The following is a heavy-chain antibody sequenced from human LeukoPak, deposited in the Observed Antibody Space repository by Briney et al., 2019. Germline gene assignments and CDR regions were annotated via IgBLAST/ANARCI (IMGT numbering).Heavy chain of an antibody. CDR3: ARSGVGATDAFDI. Sequence: GGSLRLSCAASGFTFSDHYMDWVRQAPGKGLEWVGRTRNKANSYTTEYAASVKGRFTTSRDDSKNSLYLQMNSLKTEDTAVYYCARSGVGATDAFDIWGQGTMVTVSS. CDR1: GFTFSDHY. V-gene: IGHV3-72*01. D-gene: IGHD1-26*01. CDR2: TRNKANSYTT. J-gene: IGHJ3*02.